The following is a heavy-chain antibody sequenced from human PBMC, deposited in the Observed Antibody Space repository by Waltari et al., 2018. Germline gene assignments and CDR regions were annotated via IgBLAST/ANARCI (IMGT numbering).Heavy chain of an antibody. J-gene: IGHJ4*02. D-gene: IGHD1-26*01. CDR3: ATLEWELREGFDY. Sequence: EVQLVQSGAEVKKPGATVQIPCKASGYTFTDYYIHCVQQAHGKGLEWMGRVDPEDGETIYAEKFQGRVTITADTSTDTAYMELSSLRSEDTAVYYCATLEWELREGFDYWGQGTLVTVSS. CDR1: GYTFTDYY. CDR2: VDPEDGET. V-gene: IGHV1-69-2*01.